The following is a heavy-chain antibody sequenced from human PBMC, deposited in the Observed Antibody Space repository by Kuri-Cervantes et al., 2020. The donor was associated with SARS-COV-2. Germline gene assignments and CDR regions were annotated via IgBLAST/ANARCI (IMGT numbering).Heavy chain of an antibody. J-gene: IGHJ4*02. Sequence: ESLKICCTVSGGSISSYYWSWIRQPPGKGLEWIGYIYYSGSTNYKPSLKSRVTISVDTSKNQFSLKLSSVTSADTAVYYCARVFEREGYFYYWGQGTLVTVSS. V-gene: IGHV4-59*01. D-gene: IGHD3-16*01. CDR1: GGSISSYY. CDR3: ARVFEREGYFYY. CDR2: IYYSGST.